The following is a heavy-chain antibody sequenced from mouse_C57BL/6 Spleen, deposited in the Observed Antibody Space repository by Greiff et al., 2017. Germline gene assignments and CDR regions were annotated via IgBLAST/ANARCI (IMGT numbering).Heavy chain of an antibody. V-gene: IGHV1-80*01. CDR3: ARKGDLLCLDY. J-gene: IGHJ2*01. CDR2: IYPGDGDT. Sequence: QVQLQQSGAELVKPGASVKISCKASGYAFSSYWMNWVKQRPGKGLEWIGQIYPGDGDTNYNGKFKGKATLTADKSSSTAYMQLSSLTSEDSAVYFCARKGDLLCLDYWGQGTTLTVSS. D-gene: IGHD2-1*01. CDR1: GYAFSSYW.